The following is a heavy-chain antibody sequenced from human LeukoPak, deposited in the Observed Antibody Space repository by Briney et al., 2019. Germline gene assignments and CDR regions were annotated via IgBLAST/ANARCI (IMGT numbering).Heavy chain of an antibody. J-gene: IGHJ4*02. CDR3: ARGWGYFDY. Sequence: SETVSLTCTVSGGSISSDYWSWIRQPPGKGLEWIGFIYSSGSTNYNPSLKSRVTISVDTSKNQFSLKLSSVTAADTAVYYCARGWGYFDYWGQGSLVTVSS. D-gene: IGHD3-16*01. CDR2: IYSSGST. CDR1: GGSISSDY. V-gene: IGHV4-59*01.